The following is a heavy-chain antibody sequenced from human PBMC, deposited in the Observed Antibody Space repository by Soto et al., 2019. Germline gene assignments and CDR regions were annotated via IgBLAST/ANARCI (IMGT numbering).Heavy chain of an antibody. D-gene: IGHD3-16*02. J-gene: IGHJ4*02. CDR3: ARGGEDMITFGGVIESYFDY. V-gene: IGHV1-46*01. CDR2: INPSGGST. Sequence: ASVKVSCKASGYTFTSYYMHWVRQAPGQGLEWMGIINPSGGSTSYAQKFQGRVTMTRDTSTSTVYMELSSLRSEDTAVYYCARGGEDMITFGGVIESYFDYWGQGTLVTVSS. CDR1: GYTFTSYY.